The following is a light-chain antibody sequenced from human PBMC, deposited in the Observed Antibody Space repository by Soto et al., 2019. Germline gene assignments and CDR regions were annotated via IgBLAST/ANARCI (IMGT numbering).Light chain of an antibody. V-gene: IGKV1-39*01. CDR2: TAS. Sequence: IQMTQSPSSLSASVGDRVTITCRASQSISRNLNWYQQKPGKAPELLIYTASNLQSGVPSRFSGSGSGTDFALTISSLQPEDSAVYFCQQSYTTPVFSFGQGTKVDIK. CDR3: QQSYTTPVFS. CDR1: QSISRN. J-gene: IGKJ2*01.